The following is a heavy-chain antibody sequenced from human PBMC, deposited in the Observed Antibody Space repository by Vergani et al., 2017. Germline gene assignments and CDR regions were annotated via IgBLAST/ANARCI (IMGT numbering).Heavy chain of an antibody. Sequence: EVQLVESGGGLVKPGGSLRLSCAASGFTFSNAWMSWVRQAPGKGLEWVGRIKSKTDGGTTDHAAPVKGRFTISRDGSKNTLYLQMNSLKTEDTAVYYCTTESGYIVVNYYFDYWGQGTLVTVSS. CDR2: IKSKTDGGTT. J-gene: IGHJ4*02. CDR1: GFTFSNAW. CDR3: TTESGYIVVNYYFDY. V-gene: IGHV3-15*01. D-gene: IGHD3-22*01.